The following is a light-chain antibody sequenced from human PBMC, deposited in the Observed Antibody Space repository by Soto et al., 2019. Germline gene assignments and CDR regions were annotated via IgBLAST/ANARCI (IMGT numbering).Light chain of an antibody. CDR2: GAS. J-gene: IGKJ4*01. Sequence: EILMTQSPATLSVSLGERATLSCRASQSVSSNLAWYQQKPGQAPRLLIRGASTRATGIPARLSGSASGTEYTLTISSLQSEDFAVYYCQQYGSPLTFGGGTKVDIK. CDR1: QSVSSN. CDR3: QQYGSPLT. V-gene: IGKV3-15*01.